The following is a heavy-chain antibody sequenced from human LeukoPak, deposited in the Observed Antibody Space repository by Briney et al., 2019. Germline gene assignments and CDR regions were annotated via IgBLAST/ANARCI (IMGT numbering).Heavy chain of an antibody. CDR3: AGALLVRGVSDAFDI. V-gene: IGHV3-48*03. Sequence: GGSLRLSRAASGFTFSSYEMNWVRQAPGKGLEWVSYISSSGSTIYYADSVKGRFTISRDNAKNSLYLQMNSLRAEDTAVYYCAGALLVRGVSDAFDIWGQGTMVTVSS. J-gene: IGHJ3*02. CDR2: ISSSGSTI. D-gene: IGHD3-10*01. CDR1: GFTFSSYE.